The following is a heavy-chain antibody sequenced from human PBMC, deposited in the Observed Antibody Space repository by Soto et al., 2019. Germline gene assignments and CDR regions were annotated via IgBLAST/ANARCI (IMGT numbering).Heavy chain of an antibody. CDR1: GFTFSSYA. CDR2: ISGSGGST. Sequence: PGGSLRLSCAASGFTFSSYAMSWVRQAPGKGLEWVSAISGSGGSTYYADYVKGRFTISRDNSKNTLYLQMNSLRAEDTAVYYCAKDRRHSYGTRLFDYWGQGTLVTVSS. J-gene: IGHJ4*02. CDR3: AKDRRHSYGTRLFDY. D-gene: IGHD5-18*01. V-gene: IGHV3-23*01.